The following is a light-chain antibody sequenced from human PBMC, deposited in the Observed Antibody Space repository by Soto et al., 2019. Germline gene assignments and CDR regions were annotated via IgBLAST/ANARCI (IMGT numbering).Light chain of an antibody. Sequence: QSALTQPASVSGSPGQSITISCTGTSSDVGGYDYVSWYQQHPGTAPRLIIFEVTNRPSGVSNRFSGSKSGNTASLTISGLKAEDEADYYCTSYTSSTTQVLGTGTKXT. J-gene: IGLJ1*01. V-gene: IGLV2-14*01. CDR3: TSYTSSTTQV. CDR1: SSDVGGYDY. CDR2: EVT.